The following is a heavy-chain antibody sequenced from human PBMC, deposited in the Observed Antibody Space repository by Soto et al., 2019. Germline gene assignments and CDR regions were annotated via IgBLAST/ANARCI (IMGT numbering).Heavy chain of an antibody. CDR2: IYYSGST. CDR3: ARGPNRRPTVTLLDY. V-gene: IGHV4-31*03. D-gene: IGHD4-17*01. Sequence: SETLSLTCTVSGGSISSGGYYWSWIRQHPGKGLEWIGYIYYSGSTYYNPSLKSRVTISVDTSKNQFSLKLSSVTAADTAVYYCARGPNRRPTVTLLDYWGQGTLVTVSS. CDR1: GGSISSGGYY. J-gene: IGHJ4*02.